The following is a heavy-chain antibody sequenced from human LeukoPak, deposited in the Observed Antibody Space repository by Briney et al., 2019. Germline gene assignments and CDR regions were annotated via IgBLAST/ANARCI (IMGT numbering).Heavy chain of an antibody. J-gene: IGHJ6*02. CDR3: AREGDYSTDDYYYGMDV. CDR1: GYTLTELS. CDR2: FDPEDGET. V-gene: IGHV1-24*01. Sequence: GASVKVSCKVSGYTLTELSMHWVRQAPGNGLEWMGVFDPEDGETIYAQKFQGRVTITADESTSTAYMEVSSLRSEDTAVYYCAREGDYSTDDYYYGMDVWGQGTTVTVSS. D-gene: IGHD4-11*01.